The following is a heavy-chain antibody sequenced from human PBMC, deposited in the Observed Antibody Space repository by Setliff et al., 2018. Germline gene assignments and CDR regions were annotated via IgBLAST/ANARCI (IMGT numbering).Heavy chain of an antibody. CDR3: ARKGISALSGAFDM. V-gene: IGHV4-4*07. Sequence: PSETLSLTCTVPGGSISNYYWSWIRQPAGKGLEWIGRIYTSGSTNYNPSLKGRVTMSVDTSKNQFSLKLSSVTAADTAVYYCARKGISALSGAFDMWGQGTMVTVSS. D-gene: IGHD1-26*01. J-gene: IGHJ3*02. CDR1: GGSISNYY. CDR2: IYTSGST.